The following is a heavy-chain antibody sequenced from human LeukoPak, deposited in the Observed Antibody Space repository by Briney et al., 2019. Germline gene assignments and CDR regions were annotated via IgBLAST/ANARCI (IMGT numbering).Heavy chain of an antibody. CDR3: ARQGITMVRGVADY. J-gene: IGHJ4*02. Sequence: GGSLRLSCAASGFTFSSYSMNWVRQAPGKWLEWVSSISSSSSYIYYADSVKGRYTISRDNAKNSLYLQMNSLRAEDTAVYYCARQGITMVRGVADYWGQGTLVTVSS. D-gene: IGHD3-10*01. V-gene: IGHV3-21*01. CDR2: ISSSSSYI. CDR1: GFTFSSYS.